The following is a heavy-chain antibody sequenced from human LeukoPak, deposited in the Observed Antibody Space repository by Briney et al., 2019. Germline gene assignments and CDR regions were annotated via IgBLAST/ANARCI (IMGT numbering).Heavy chain of an antibody. V-gene: IGHV3-48*04. CDR2: ISSSGITI. CDR1: GFTFSSYS. J-gene: IGHJ6*04. D-gene: IGHD3-10*02. CDR3: AELGIPMIGGV. Sequence: GGSLRLSCAASGFTFSSYSMNWVRQAPGKGLEGGSSISSSGITIYYADSVKGRFTISRDNAKTSLYLQMNSLRAEDTAVYYCAELGIPMIGGVWGKGTTVTISS.